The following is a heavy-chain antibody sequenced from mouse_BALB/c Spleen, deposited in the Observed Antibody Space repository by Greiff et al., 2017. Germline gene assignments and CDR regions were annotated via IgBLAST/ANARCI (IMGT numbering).Heavy chain of an antibody. V-gene: IGHV5-6-4*01. J-gene: IGHJ4*01. Sequence: EVQRVESGGGLVKPGGSLKLSCAASGFTFSSYTMSWVRQTPEKRLEWVATISSGGSYTYYPDSVKGRFTISRDNAKNTLYLQMSSLKSEDTAMYYCTRDWILRDGAMDYWGQGTSVTVSS. CDR1: GFTFSSYT. CDR2: ISSGGSYT. D-gene: IGHD1-1*01. CDR3: TRDWILRDGAMDY.